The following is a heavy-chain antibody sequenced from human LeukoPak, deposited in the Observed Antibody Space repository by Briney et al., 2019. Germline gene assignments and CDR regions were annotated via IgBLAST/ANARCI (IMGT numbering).Heavy chain of an antibody. Sequence: ASVKVSCKASGYTFNAFFIHWVRQAPGQGLEWLGWINPHSGDTTYAQNFQGRVTMTRDTSISTIYMEVTSLISDETAIYYCARAYANYGDYWGQGTLVTVSS. CDR3: ARAYANYGDY. V-gene: IGHV1-2*02. J-gene: IGHJ4*02. D-gene: IGHD3-10*01. CDR1: GYTFNAFF. CDR2: INPHSGDT.